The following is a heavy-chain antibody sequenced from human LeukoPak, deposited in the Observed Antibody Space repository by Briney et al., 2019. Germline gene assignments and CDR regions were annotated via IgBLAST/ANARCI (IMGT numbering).Heavy chain of an antibody. CDR2: IYYIGNS. Sequence: SETLSLTCAVSGVSISSGGYWSWVRQPPGKGLEWIGQIYYIGNSNYNPSLESRVIMSLDMSRNQLSLRLNSVTAADTAVYYCARNRGWYATDVWGQGAAVTVSS. CDR3: ARNRGWYATDV. V-gene: IGHV4-4*02. CDR1: GVSISSGGY. D-gene: IGHD6-19*01. J-gene: IGHJ6*02.